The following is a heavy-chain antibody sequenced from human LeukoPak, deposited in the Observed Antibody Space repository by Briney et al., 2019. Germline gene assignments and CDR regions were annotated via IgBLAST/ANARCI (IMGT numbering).Heavy chain of an antibody. CDR2: IYSGGST. V-gene: IGHV3-53*01. D-gene: IGHD3-16*01. CDR1: GFTVSSNY. J-gene: IGHJ4*02. CDR3: ARHLHTYAFDY. Sequence: GGSLRLSCAASGFTVSSNYMSWVRQAPGKGLEWVSVIYSGGSTYYADSVKGRFTTSRDNAKNTLYLQMNSLRVEDTAVYYCARHLHTYAFDYWGQGTLVTVSS.